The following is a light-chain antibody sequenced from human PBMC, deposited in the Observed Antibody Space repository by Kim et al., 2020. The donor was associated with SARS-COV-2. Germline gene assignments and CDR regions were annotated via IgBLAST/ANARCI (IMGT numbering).Light chain of an antibody. CDR1: QGISSW. V-gene: IGKV1-12*01. CDR2: DES. CDR3: LQANSFPRT. J-gene: IGKJ1*01. Sequence: DIQMTQSPSSVSASVGERVTIICRASQGISSWLAWYQQIPGKAPKLLIYDESDLQSGVPSKFSDGGSGTDFTLTISRLQREDFTYYYFLQANSFPRTFRQGTKVGIK.